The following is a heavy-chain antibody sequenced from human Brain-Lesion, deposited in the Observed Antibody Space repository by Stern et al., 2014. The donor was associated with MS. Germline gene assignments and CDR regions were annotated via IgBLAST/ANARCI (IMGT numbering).Heavy chain of an antibody. CDR2: IYYSGTT. J-gene: IGHJ4*02. Sequence: VQLVESGPGLVKPSETLSLTCTVSGGSISRSTYYWGWIRQPPGKGLEWIGNIYYSGTTYYDPSLKSRVTISVHAATNHFSLKQNSVTAADTAVYYCARLTGIIDSWGQGTLVAVSS. V-gene: IGHV4-39*01. D-gene: IGHD5-24*01. CDR3: ARLTGIIDS. CDR1: GGSISRSTYY.